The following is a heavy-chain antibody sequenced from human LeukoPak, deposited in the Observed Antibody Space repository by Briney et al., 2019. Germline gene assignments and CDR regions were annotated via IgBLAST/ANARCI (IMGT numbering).Heavy chain of an antibody. CDR3: ARGRRFARYDFWSGYYYENFDY. D-gene: IGHD3-3*01. CDR1: GFTFSSYA. CDR2: ISSNGGST. J-gene: IGHJ4*02. V-gene: IGHV3-64*01. Sequence: PGGSLRLSCAASGFTFSSYAMRWVRQAPGKGLEYVSAISSNGGSTSYANSVKGRFTISRDNSKNTLYLQMGSLRAEDMAVYYCARGRRFARYDFWSGYYYENFDYWGQGTLVTVSS.